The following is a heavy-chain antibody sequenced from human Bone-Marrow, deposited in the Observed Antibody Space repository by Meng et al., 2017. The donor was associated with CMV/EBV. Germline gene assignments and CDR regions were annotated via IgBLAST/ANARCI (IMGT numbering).Heavy chain of an antibody. V-gene: IGHV3-7*01. CDR1: GFTFSSYW. D-gene: IGHD4-23*01. CDR2: IKQDGSEK. CDR3: ARDKFRGPVD. Sequence: GESLKISCAASGFTFSSYWMSWVRQAPGKGLEWVANIKQDGSEKYYVDSVKGRFTISRDNAKNSLYLQMNSLRAEDTAVYYCARDKFRGPVDWGQGTLVTVSS. J-gene: IGHJ4*02.